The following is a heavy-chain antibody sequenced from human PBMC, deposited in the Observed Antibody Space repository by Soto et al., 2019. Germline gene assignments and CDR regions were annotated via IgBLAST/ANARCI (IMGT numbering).Heavy chain of an antibody. V-gene: IGHV3-74*01. Sequence: GGSLRLSCAASGFTFSNYWMHWVRQAPGKGLVWVSRISGGGSYTIYADSVKGRFTISRDNAKNSLYLQMNSLRAEDTAVYYCARDSSPDYCSGGSCYSVSFDYWGQGTLVTVSS. D-gene: IGHD2-15*01. J-gene: IGHJ4*02. CDR1: GFTFSNYW. CDR2: ISGGGSYT. CDR3: ARDSSPDYCSGGSCYSVSFDY.